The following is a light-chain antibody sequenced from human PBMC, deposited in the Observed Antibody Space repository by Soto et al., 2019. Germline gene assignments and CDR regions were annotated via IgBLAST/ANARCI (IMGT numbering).Light chain of an antibody. V-gene: IGKV3-20*01. J-gene: IGKJ1*01. CDR1: QIVSGSY. CDR3: QQYSSPRT. CDR2: GAS. Sequence: EVVLTQSPGTLSLSPGERATLSCRASQIVSGSYLAWYQQKPGQAPRRLMYGASTRASGIPDRFSGSGSGTDFTLTISRLKREDSAVYYCQQYSSPRTFGQGTKAEIK.